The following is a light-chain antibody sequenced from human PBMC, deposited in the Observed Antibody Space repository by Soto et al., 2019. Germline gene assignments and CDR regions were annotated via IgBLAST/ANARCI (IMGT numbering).Light chain of an antibody. Sequence: EIVLTQSPGTLSLPPGERATLSCRASQSVSSSYLAWYQQKPGQAPRLLIYGASSRATGIPDRFSGSGSGTDFALTVSRLEPEDFAVYYCQQYGSSTPLTFGGGTKVEIK. CDR1: QSVSSSY. CDR2: GAS. J-gene: IGKJ4*02. CDR3: QQYGSSTPLT. V-gene: IGKV3-20*01.